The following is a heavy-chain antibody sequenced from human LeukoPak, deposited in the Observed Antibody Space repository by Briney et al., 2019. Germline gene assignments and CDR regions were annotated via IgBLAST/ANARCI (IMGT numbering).Heavy chain of an antibody. D-gene: IGHD4-17*01. CDR1: GFTFGNYW. CDR3: AKDEDDYGDYGYFDY. J-gene: IGHJ4*02. V-gene: IGHV3-7*01. CDR2: MKEDGSQE. Sequence: PGGSLRLSCAASGFTFGNYWMTWVRQAPGKGLEWVANMKEDGSQEYYVDSVKGRFTISRDNAKNSLYLQMNSLRAEDTAVYYCAKDEDDYGDYGYFDYWGQGTLVTVSS.